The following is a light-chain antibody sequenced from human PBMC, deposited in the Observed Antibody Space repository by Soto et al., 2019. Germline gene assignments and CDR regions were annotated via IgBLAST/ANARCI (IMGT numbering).Light chain of an antibody. CDR2: KAS. CDR3: QQYNSYSPT. CDR1: QSISSW. Sequence: DIQMTQSPSTLSASVGDRVTITCRASQSISSWLAWYQQKPGKATNLLIYKASSLESGVPSRFSGSGSGTEFTLTISSLQPDDFATYYCQQYNSYSPTFGPGTKVDIK. V-gene: IGKV1-5*03. J-gene: IGKJ3*01.